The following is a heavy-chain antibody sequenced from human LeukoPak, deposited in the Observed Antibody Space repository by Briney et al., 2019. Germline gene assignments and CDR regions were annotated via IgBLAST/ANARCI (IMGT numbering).Heavy chain of an antibody. V-gene: IGHV3-73*01. D-gene: IGHD3-22*01. CDR1: GFTFSGSA. CDR3: TTSSPYDSSGYYFDY. Sequence: PGGSLRLSCAASGFTFSGSAMHWVRQASGKGLEWVGRIRTKTNNYATAYAASVKGRFTISRDDSKNTAYLQMNSLKTEDTAVYYCTTSSPYDSSGYYFDYWGQGTLVTVSS. CDR2: IRTKTNNYAT. J-gene: IGHJ4*02.